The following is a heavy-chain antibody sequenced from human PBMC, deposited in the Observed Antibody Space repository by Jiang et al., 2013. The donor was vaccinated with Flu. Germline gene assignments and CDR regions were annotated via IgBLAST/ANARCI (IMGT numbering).Heavy chain of an antibody. CDR1: GYSFTGYY. J-gene: IGHJ4*02. CDR3: ARAPLTTVTLDY. CDR2: INPNSGGT. V-gene: IGHV1-2*02. Sequence: SGAEVKKPGASVKVSCKASGYSFTGYYIHWVRQAPGQGLEWMGWINPNSGGTNYAQKFQGRVTMTRDTSISTAYMELSRLRSDDTAVYYCARAPLTTVTLDYWGQGTLVTVSS. D-gene: IGHD4-17*01.